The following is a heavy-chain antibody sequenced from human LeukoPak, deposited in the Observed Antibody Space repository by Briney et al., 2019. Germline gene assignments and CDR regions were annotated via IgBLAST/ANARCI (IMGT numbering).Heavy chain of an antibody. CDR2: IVVGSGNT. J-gene: IGHJ5*02. D-gene: IGHD6-19*01. CDR3: AAEGTQYSSGSS. CDR1: GFTFTSSA. Sequence: ASVKVSCKASGFTFTSSAMQWVRQARGQRLEWIGWIVVGSGNTNYAQKFQERVTITRDMSTSTAYMELSSLRSEDTAVYYCAAEGTQYSSGSSWGQGTLVTVSS. V-gene: IGHV1-58*02.